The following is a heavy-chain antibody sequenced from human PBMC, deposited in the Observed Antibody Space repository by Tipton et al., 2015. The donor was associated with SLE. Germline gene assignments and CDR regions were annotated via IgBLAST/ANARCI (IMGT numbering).Heavy chain of an antibody. V-gene: IGHV3-53*01. Sequence: SLRLSCSASGFTVSSNYMSWVRQAPGKGLQWVSVIYSGGSTYYADSVKGRFTISRDNSKNTLFLQMNSLRAEDTAVYYCARAYSSSWGDYMDVWGEGTTVTVSS. J-gene: IGHJ6*03. CDR1: GFTVSSNY. CDR2: IYSGGST. D-gene: IGHD6-13*01. CDR3: ARAYSSSWGDYMDV.